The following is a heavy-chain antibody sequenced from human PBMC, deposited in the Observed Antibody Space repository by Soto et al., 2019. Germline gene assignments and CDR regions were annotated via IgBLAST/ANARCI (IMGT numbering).Heavy chain of an antibody. CDR1: GYTFTSYG. D-gene: IGHD2-2*01. Sequence: ASVKVSCKASGYTFTSYGISWVRQAPGQGLEWMGWISAYNGNTNYAQKLQGRVTMTTDTSTSTAYMELRSLRSDDTAVYYCARSVPPRDCSSTSCSNWFDPWGQGTLVTVSS. CDR3: ARSVPPRDCSSTSCSNWFDP. J-gene: IGHJ5*02. CDR2: ISAYNGNT. V-gene: IGHV1-18*01.